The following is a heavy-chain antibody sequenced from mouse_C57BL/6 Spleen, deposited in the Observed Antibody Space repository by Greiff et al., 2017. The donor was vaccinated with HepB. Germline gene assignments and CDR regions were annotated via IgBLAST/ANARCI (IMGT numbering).Heavy chain of an antibody. D-gene: IGHD1-1*01. Sequence: QVQLKQSGAELVKPGASVKISCKASGYAFSSYWMNWVKQRPGKGLEWIGQIYPGDGDTNYNGKFKGKATLTADKSSSTAYMQLSSLTSEDSAVYFCARREAYYGSSYGYWGQGTTLTVSS. CDR1: GYAFSSYW. V-gene: IGHV1-80*01. J-gene: IGHJ2*01. CDR2: IYPGDGDT. CDR3: ARREAYYGSSYGY.